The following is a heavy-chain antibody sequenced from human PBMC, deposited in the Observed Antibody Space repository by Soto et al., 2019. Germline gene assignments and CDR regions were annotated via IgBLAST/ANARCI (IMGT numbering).Heavy chain of an antibody. CDR1: GYTFTSYG. D-gene: IGHD3-16*01. J-gene: IGHJ6*03. CDR2: ISAYNGNT. CDR3: ARFDYDYIWGISYYMDV. Sequence: GASVKVSCKASGYTFTSYGISWVRQAPGQGLEWMGWISAYNGNTNYAQKLQGRVTMTTDTSTSTAYMELRSLRSDNTAVYYCARFDYDYIWGISYYMDVWGKGTTVTVSS. V-gene: IGHV1-18*01.